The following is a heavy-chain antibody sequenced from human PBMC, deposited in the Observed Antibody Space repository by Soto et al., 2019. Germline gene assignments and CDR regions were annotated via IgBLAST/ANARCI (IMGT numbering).Heavy chain of an antibody. V-gene: IGHV4-34*01. J-gene: IGHJ4*02. Sequence: SETLSLTCAVYGGAFSGYYWSWIRQPPGKGLEWSGEINHSGSTNYNPSLKSRVTISVATSKNQFSLKLSSVTAADTAVYYCARGLSSGWSPHLGIGYWGQGTLVTVSS. CDR3: ARGLSSGWSPHLGIGY. D-gene: IGHD6-19*01. CDR2: INHSGST. CDR1: GGAFSGYY.